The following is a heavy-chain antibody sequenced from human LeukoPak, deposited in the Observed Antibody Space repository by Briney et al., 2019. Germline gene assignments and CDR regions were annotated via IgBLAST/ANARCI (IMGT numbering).Heavy chain of an antibody. J-gene: IGHJ4*02. CDR3: AILGSFFDS. CDR2: VIPSLGIP. CDR1: EGTRSNYA. V-gene: IGHV1-69*04. Sequence: ASVKVSCKASEGTRSNYAISWVRQAPGQGLEWMGRVIPSLGIPNYAEKFQARATMTADTSTSTAYVELSSLTSEDTAVYYCAILGSFFDSWGQGTLVAVSS. D-gene: IGHD1-26*01.